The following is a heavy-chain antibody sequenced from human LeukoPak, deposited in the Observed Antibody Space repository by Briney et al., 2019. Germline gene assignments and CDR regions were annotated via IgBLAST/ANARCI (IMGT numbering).Heavy chain of an antibody. Sequence: SETLSLTCAVYGGSFSGYYWSWIRQPAGKGLEWIGEINHSGSTNYNPSLKSRVTISVDTSKNQFSLKLSSVTAADTAVYYCARVPDWGSGYYYYFDYWGQGTLVTVSS. CDR3: ARVPDWGSGYYYYFDY. V-gene: IGHV4-34*01. D-gene: IGHD3-22*01. CDR2: INHSGST. J-gene: IGHJ4*02. CDR1: GGSFSGYY.